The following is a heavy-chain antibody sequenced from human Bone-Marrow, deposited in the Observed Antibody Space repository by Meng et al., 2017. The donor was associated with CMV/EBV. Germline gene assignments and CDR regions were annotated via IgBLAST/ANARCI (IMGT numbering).Heavy chain of an antibody. CDR2: ISAYNGNT. D-gene: IGHD3-3*01. CDR1: GYTFTSYG. Sequence: ASVKVSCKASGYTFTSYGISWVRQAPGQGLEWMGWISAYNGNTNYAQKLQGRVTMTTDTSTSTAYMELRSLRSDDTAVYYCARDRGYDFWSGYSPFDYWGQGTLVTVSS. CDR3: ARDRGYDFWSGYSPFDY. J-gene: IGHJ4*02. V-gene: IGHV1-18*01.